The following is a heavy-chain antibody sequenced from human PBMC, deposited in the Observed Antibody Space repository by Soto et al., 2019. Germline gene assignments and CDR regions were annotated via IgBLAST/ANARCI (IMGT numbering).Heavy chain of an antibody. CDR1: GGSISSGDYY. CDR3: ARDQYSSAWNLDY. D-gene: IGHD6-19*01. V-gene: IGHV4-30-4*01. Sequence: SETLSLTCTVSGGSISSGDYYWSWIRQPPGKGLEWIGYIYFSGTTYYNPSLKSRVTISADTSKNQFSLKLTSVTAADTAVYYCARDQYSSAWNLDYWGQGTLVTVSS. J-gene: IGHJ4*02. CDR2: IYFSGTT.